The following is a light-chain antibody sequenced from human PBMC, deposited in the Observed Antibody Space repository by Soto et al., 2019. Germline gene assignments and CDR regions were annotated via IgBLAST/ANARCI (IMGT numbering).Light chain of an antibody. CDR1: SSDVGAYNY. V-gene: IGLV2-14*01. J-gene: IGLJ3*02. CDR3: SSYTSSSTWV. Sequence: QSALTQPASVSGSPGQSITISCTGTSSDVGAYNYVSWYQQHPGKAPKLMIYEVRNRPLGVSDRFSRARSGNTASLTISGLQAEDESDYYFSSYTSSSTWVFGGGTKVTVL. CDR2: EVR.